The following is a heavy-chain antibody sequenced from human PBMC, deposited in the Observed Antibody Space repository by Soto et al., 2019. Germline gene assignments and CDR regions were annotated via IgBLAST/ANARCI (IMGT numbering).Heavy chain of an antibody. CDR2: IYYRGST. V-gene: IGHV4-39*01. CDR3: PTPWFGDGDY. D-gene: IGHD3-10*01. CDR1: GGSISSSSYY. Sequence: QLQLQESGPGLVKPSETLSLTCTVSGGSISSSSYYWGWIRQPPGKGLEWIGSIYYRGSTYYNPSLESRVTLSVDTSKNQFSLKLSSVTAADTAVYYCPTPWFGDGDYWGQGTLVTVSS. J-gene: IGHJ4*02.